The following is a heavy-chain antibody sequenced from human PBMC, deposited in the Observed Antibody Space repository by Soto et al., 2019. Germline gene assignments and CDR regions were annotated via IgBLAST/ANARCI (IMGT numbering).Heavy chain of an antibody. CDR2: VNPGSGYK. V-gene: IGHV1-8*01. Sequence: QVQLVQSGAEVKKTGSSVRVSCKASGYVFPSYDITWVRQAPGHGLEWMGWVNPGSGYKGYAQNFQGRVTLTRNMSISTVYMELSSLRSEDTAVYYCARADPRHYYMDVCGKGTTVTVSS. CDR3: ARADPRHYYMDV. J-gene: IGHJ6*03. CDR1: GYVFPSYD.